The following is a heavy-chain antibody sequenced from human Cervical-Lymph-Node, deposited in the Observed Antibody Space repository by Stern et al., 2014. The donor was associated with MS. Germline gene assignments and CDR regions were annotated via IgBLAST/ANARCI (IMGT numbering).Heavy chain of an antibody. J-gene: IGHJ6*02. D-gene: IGHD1-26*01. Sequence: VQLVESGGGLVKPGGSLRLSCAASGFTFRNAWMPWICQAPGKGLEWDGRIQIKTECGPIYYSSPVKGRFTISRTDSKNPLYLQMNSLKTEDPAVYYWTTLDRSYPYYYYGMDVWGQGTTVTVSS. CDR1: GFTFRNAW. CDR3: TTLDRSYPYYYYGMDV. V-gene: IGHV3-15*01. CDR2: IQIKTECGPI.